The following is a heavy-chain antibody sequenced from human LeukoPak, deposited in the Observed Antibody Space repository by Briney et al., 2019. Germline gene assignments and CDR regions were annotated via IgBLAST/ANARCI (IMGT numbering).Heavy chain of an antibody. D-gene: IGHD3-22*01. J-gene: IGHJ4*02. V-gene: IGHV5-51*01. CDR3: ARQGSYDNSGYSFDY. Sequence: GESLKISCKASGYSLINHWIGWVRQMPGKGLDWMGIIYPGNADATYSPSFQGQVTISADKSTTTVYLQWSSLKASDTAMYYCARQGSYDNSGYSFDYWGQGTLVTVSS. CDR2: IYPGNADA. CDR1: GYSLINHW.